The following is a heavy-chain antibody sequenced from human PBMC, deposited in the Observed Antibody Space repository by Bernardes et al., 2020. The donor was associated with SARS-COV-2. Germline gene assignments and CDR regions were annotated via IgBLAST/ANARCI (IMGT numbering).Heavy chain of an antibody. CDR3: ARQSGFSTFDAFDI. J-gene: IGHJ3*02. CDR1: GGPISGYF. CDR2: IHNTGNS. D-gene: IGHD3-3*01. Sequence: SETLSLTCTVSGGPISGYFWTWIRQPPGKGFEWIGFIHNTGNSNYNPSLKSRVTISLDTSKNQFSLKLSSVTAADTAVYYCARQSGFSTFDAFDIWGQGTMVIVSS. V-gene: IGHV4-59*08.